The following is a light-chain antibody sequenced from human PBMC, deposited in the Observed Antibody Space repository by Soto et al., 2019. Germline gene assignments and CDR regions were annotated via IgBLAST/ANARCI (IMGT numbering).Light chain of an antibody. CDR3: QQSDSTPWT. V-gene: IGKV1-39*01. Sequence: DIQLTQSPYSLSASVGDRDTITCRARQSISKYLNWFQQKPGKAPALLIYTTSPLQSAVPSRFSVSGSGTDFTLTISSLQPEDFAPYYCQQSDSTPWTFVQGTKVEIK. CDR2: TTS. CDR1: QSISKY. J-gene: IGKJ1*01.